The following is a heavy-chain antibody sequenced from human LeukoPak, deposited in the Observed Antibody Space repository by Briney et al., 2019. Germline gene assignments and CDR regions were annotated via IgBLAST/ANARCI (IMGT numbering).Heavy chain of an antibody. CDR2: IYHGAST. J-gene: IGHJ4*02. Sequence: SETLSLTWAVSGGSISSSGYSWSWIRQPPGKGLEWIGYIYHGASTYYNPSFKSRVSISVDRSKNQFSLKLSSVTAADTAVYYCARNTDTSGYRPYFDYWGQGTLVTVSS. CDR1: GGSISSSGYS. V-gene: IGHV4-30-2*01. D-gene: IGHD3-22*01. CDR3: ARNTDTSGYRPYFDY.